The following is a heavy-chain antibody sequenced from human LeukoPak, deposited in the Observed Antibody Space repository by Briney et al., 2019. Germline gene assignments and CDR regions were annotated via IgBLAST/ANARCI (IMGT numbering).Heavy chain of an antibody. CDR2: ISYDGSNK. CDR1: GFTFSSYG. Sequence: PGGSLRLSCAASGFTFSSYGMHWVRQAPGKGLEWVAVISYDGSNKYYADSVKGRFTISRDNSKNTLYLQMNSLRAEDTAVYYCAKDRLARYFDWLSAWGQGTMVTVSS. J-gene: IGHJ3*01. V-gene: IGHV3-30*18. D-gene: IGHD3-9*01. CDR3: AKDRLARYFDWLSA.